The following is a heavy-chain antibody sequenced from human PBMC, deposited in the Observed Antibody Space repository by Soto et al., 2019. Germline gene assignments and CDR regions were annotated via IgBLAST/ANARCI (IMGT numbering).Heavy chain of an antibody. V-gene: IGHV1-3*01. D-gene: IGHD3-3*01. Sequence: ASVKVSCKASGYTFTSYAMHWVRQAPGQRLEWMGWINAGNGNTKYSQKFQGRVTITRDTSASTAYMELSSLRSEDTAVYYCAIGRYDFWSGYYFAYWGQGTLVTVSS. CDR1: GYTFTSYA. CDR2: INAGNGNT. CDR3: AIGRYDFWSGYYFAY. J-gene: IGHJ4*02.